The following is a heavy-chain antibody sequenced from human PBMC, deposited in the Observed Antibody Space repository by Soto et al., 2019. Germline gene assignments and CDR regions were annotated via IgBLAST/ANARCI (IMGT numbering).Heavy chain of an antibody. Sequence: PGESLKISCKGSGYSFTSYWIGWVRQMPGKGLEWMGIIYPGDSDTRYSPSFQGQVTISADKSISTAYLQWSSLKASDTAMYYCARLPGDSGSPRGFDPWGQGTLVTVSS. CDR2: IYPGDSDT. D-gene: IGHD1-26*01. CDR3: ARLPGDSGSPRGFDP. CDR1: GYSFTSYW. V-gene: IGHV5-51*01. J-gene: IGHJ5*02.